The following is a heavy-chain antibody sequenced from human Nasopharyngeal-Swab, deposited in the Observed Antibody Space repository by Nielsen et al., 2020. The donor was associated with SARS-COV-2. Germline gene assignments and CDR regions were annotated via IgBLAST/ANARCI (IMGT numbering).Heavy chain of an antibody. CDR3: ARGKWEPSP. V-gene: IGHV3-33*01. CDR2: IWYDGSNK. J-gene: IGHJ4*02. D-gene: IGHD1-26*01. Sequence: WIRQPPGKGLEWVAVIWYDGSNKYYADSVKGRFTISRDNSKNTLYLQMNSLRAEDTAVYYCARGKWEPSPWGQGTLATVSS.